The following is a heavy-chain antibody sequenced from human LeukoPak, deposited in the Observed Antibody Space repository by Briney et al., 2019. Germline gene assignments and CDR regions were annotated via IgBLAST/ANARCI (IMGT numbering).Heavy chain of an antibody. J-gene: IGHJ3*02. CDR3: AKDRSSVELGAFDI. Sequence: PGGSLRLSCAASGFTFSSYEMNWVRQAPGKGLEWVSYISSSGSTICYADSVKGRFTISRDNAKNSLYLQMNSLRAEDMALYYCAKDRSSVELGAFDIWGQGTMVTVSS. D-gene: IGHD3-22*01. CDR1: GFTFSSYE. CDR2: ISSSGSTI. V-gene: IGHV3-48*03.